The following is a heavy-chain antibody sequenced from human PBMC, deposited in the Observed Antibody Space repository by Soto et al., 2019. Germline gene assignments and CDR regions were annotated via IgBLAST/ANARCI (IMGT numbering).Heavy chain of an antibody. V-gene: IGHV4-34*01. Sequence: SETLSLTCAVYGGSFSGYYWSWIRQPPGKGLEWIGEINHSGSTNYNPSLKSRVTISVDTSKNQFSLKLSSVTAADTAVYYCARDRKYSGYDYRSSYYFDYWGQGTLVTVSS. D-gene: IGHD5-12*01. J-gene: IGHJ4*02. CDR3: ARDRKYSGYDYRSSYYFDY. CDR2: INHSGST. CDR1: GGSFSGYY.